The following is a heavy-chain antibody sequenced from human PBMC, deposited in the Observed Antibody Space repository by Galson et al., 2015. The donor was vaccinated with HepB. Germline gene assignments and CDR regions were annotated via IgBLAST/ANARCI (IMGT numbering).Heavy chain of an antibody. CDR3: ARNYRTTVMTPSLSGHDYYYMDV. J-gene: IGHJ6*03. CDR2: HDGNA. D-gene: IGHD4-23*01. CDR1: GYTFTSYG. Sequence: SVKVSCKASGYTFTSYGINWVRQAPGQGLEWVGWHDGNANYAQKFQGRVTMTTDTSTDTAYMELRSLRSDDTAVYYCARNYRTTVMTPSLSGHDYYYMDVWGKGTTVIVSS. V-gene: IGHV1-18*01.